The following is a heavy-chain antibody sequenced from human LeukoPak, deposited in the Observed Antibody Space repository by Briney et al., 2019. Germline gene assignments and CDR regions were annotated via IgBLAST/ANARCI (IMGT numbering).Heavy chain of an antibody. CDR2: IRYDGSNK. CDR1: GFTFSSYG. J-gene: IGHJ6*02. D-gene: IGHD6-19*01. Sequence: GSLRLSCAASGFTFSSYGMHWVRQAPGKGLEWVAFIRYDGSNKYYADSVKGRFTISRDNSKNTLYLQMNSLRAEDTAVYYCAKSGRGIAVAASYYGMDVWGQGTTVTVSS. CDR3: AKSGRGIAVAASYYGMDV. V-gene: IGHV3-30*02.